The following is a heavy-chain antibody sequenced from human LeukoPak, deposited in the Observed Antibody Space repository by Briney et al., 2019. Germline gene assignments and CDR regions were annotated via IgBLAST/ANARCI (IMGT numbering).Heavy chain of an antibody. Sequence: GGSLRLSCAASGFTFISYGVQWGRQAPGKGLVWLSRLNTDGSDISYAASVKDRFTISRDTANCTLYLQLNRLRAADTAVYYCARELPREVTLDYWGQGTLVTVSS. CDR1: GFTFISYG. V-gene: IGHV3-74*01. J-gene: IGHJ4*01. CDR3: ARELPREVTLDY. D-gene: IGHD2-21*02. CDR2: LNTDGSDI.